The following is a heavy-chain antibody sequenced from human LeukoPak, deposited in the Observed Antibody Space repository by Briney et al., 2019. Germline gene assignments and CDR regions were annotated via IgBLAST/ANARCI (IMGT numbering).Heavy chain of an antibody. CDR1: GFTFSSYS. J-gene: IGHJ5*02. D-gene: IGHD2-2*01. V-gene: IGHV3-21*01. Sequence: GGSLRLSCAASGFTFSSYSMNWVRQAPGKGLEWVSSISSSSSYIYYADSVKGRFTISRDNAKNSLYLQMNSLRAEDTAVYYCAKDKHCSSTSCRPYNWFDPWGQGTLVTVSS. CDR2: ISSSSSYI. CDR3: AKDKHCSSTSCRPYNWFDP.